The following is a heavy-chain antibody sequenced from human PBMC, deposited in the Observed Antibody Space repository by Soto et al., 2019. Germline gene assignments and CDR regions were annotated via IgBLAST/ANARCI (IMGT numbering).Heavy chain of an antibody. V-gene: IGHV1-18*01. CDR2: ISAYNGNT. Sequence: ASVKVSCKASGYTFTNFGISWVRQAPGQGLEWMGWISAYNGNTNYAQKFQGRVTMTTDTSTSTAYMEVRSLRFDDTAVYYCARGTAVRIVATSSTHYYYGMDVWG. D-gene: IGHD5-12*01. J-gene: IGHJ6*02. CDR1: GYTFTNFG. CDR3: ARGTAVRIVATSSTHYYYGMDV.